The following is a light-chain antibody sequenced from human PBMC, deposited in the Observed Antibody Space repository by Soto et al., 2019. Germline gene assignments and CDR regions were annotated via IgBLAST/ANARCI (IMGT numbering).Light chain of an antibody. CDR2: QVS. J-gene: IGLJ1*01. CDR1: SSDIGGFYY. Sequence: QSVLTQPASVSGSPGQSITISCTGTSSDIGGFYYVSWYQHHPGKDPKLMIYQVSNRPSGVSNRFSGSKSGNTASLTISGLQAEDEADYYCSAYTVSRTYVFGTGTKVTVL. CDR3: SAYTVSRTYV. V-gene: IGLV2-14*01.